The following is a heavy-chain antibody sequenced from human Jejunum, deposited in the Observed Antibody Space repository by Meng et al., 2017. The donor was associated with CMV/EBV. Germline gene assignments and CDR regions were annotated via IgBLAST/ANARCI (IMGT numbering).Heavy chain of an antibody. CDR3: ARGSYDFWSGYHDFWRGYLPYGMDV. CDR2: RKQDGGEN. V-gene: IGHV3-7*01. J-gene: IGHJ6*02. D-gene: IGHD3-3*01. Sequence: VRQAPGKGLEWVANRKQDGGENNYVDSVKGRFSISRDNAKNSLYLQMNSLRAEDTAVYYCARGSYDFWSGYHDFWRGYLPYGMDVWGQGTTVTVSS.